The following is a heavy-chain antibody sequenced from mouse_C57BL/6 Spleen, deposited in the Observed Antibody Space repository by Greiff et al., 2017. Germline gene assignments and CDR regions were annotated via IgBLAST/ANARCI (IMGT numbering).Heavy chain of an antibody. CDR1: GYTFTDYY. J-gene: IGHJ1*03. CDR2: INPYNGGT. CDR3: ERKDYYGRSYGWYFDV. Sequence: EVQLQQSGPVLVKPGASVKMSCQASGYTFTDYYMNWVKQSHGKSLEWIGVINPYNGGTSYNQKFKGKATLTVDKSSSTAYMELNSLTSEDSAVYYCERKDYYGRSYGWYFDVWGTGTTVSVSS. V-gene: IGHV1-19*01. D-gene: IGHD1-1*01.